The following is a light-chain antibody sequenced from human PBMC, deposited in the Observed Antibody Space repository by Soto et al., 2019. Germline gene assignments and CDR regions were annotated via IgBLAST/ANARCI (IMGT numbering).Light chain of an antibody. CDR3: SSYTSSSTYV. CDR1: SSDVGGYNY. CDR2: DVS. V-gene: IGLV2-14*01. Sequence: QYVLTQPGCVSGSPGQSITISCTGTSSDVGGYNYVSWYQQHPGKAPKLMIYDVSNRPSGVSNRFSGSKSGNTASLTISGLQAEDEADYYCSSYTSSSTYVFGTGTKVTVL. J-gene: IGLJ1*01.